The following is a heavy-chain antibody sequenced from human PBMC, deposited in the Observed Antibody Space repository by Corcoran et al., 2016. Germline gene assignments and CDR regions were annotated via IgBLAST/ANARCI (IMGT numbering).Heavy chain of an antibody. V-gene: IGHV3-30*18. CDR1: GFTFSSYG. D-gene: IGHD3-3*01. Sequence: QVQLVESGGGVVQPGRSLRLSCAASGFTFSSYGMHWVRQAPGKGLEWVAVISYDGSNKYYADSVKGRFTISRDNSKTTLYLQMNSLRAEDTAVYYCAKAPPDFGAWFDPWGQGTLVTVSS. CDR3: AKAPPDFGAWFDP. J-gene: IGHJ5*02. CDR2: ISYDGSNK.